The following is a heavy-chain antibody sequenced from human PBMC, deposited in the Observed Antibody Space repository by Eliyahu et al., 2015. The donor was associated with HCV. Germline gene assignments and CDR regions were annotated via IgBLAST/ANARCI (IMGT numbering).Heavy chain of an antibody. V-gene: IGHV3-74*01. CDR3: VRGSIGWRGFDY. J-gene: IGHJ4*02. CDR1: GXTLRNHW. CDR2: IKGDGSGP. Sequence: EVQLVESGGGSVQPGGSLRLSCXVAGXTLRNHWXHWVRQAPGXGLVWVXXIKGDGSGPSHADSVRGRFTISSDNAKNTLFLQMDSLRIEDTAVYYCVRGSIGWRGFDYWGQGTLVTVSS. D-gene: IGHD6-19*01.